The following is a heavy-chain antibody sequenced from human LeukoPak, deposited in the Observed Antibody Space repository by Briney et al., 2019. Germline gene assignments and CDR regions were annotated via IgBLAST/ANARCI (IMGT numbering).Heavy chain of an antibody. CDR2: MSGDGSKR. D-gene: IGHD1-1*01. J-gene: IGHJ4*02. CDR3: AREAGWNAYYFDY. Sequence: PGGSLRLSCGVSGFTFGSYAVHCVRQARGKGVEWVALMSGDGSKRYYADCVKGRFTISRDSSKRTLYLQMNSLRPEDTAVYFCAREAGWNAYYFDYWGQGTLVTVSS. CDR1: GFTFGSYA. V-gene: IGHV3-30*17.